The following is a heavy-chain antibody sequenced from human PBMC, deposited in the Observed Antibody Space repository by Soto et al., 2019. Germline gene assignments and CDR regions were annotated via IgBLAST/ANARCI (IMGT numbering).Heavy chain of an antibody. J-gene: IGHJ3*02. V-gene: IGHV3-33*01. CDR3: ARDRRWLQLWAPQPAGTDAFDI. Sequence: GGSLRLSCAASGFTFSSYGMHWVRQAPGKGLEWVAVIWYDGSNKYYADSVKGRFTISRDNSKNTLYLQMNSLRAEDTAVYYCARDRRWLQLWAPQPAGTDAFDIWGQGTMVTVSS. CDR1: GFTFSSYG. D-gene: IGHD5-12*01. CDR2: IWYDGSNK.